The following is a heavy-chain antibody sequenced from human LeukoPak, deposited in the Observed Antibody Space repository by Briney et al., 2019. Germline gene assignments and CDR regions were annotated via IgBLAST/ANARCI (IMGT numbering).Heavy chain of an antibody. CDR1: GFTFSSYA. V-gene: IGHV3-23*01. J-gene: IGHJ3*02. D-gene: IGHD2-15*01. Sequence: PGGSLRLSCAASGFTFSSYAMSWVRQAPGKGLEWVSAISGSGGSTYYADSVKGRFTISRDNSKNTLYLQMNSLRAEDTAVYYCATRRRYCSGGSCYDDAFDIWGQGTMVTVSS. CDR2: ISGSGGST. CDR3: ATRRRYCSGGSCYDDAFDI.